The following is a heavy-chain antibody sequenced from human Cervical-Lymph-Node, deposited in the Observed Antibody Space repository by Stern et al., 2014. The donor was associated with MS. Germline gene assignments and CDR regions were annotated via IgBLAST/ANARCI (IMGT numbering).Heavy chain of an antibody. J-gene: IGHJ4*02. D-gene: IGHD1-1*01. V-gene: IGHV3-53*01. Sequence: VQLVESGGGVIQPGGSLRLSCTASGFTVSRDYMTWVRQALGKGLEWVSLITNVGNSFYTDSVKGRFTISRDDSKNTVYLHMTSLRAEDTAMYYCARDTSSPERSDWWGQGTLVTVSS. CDR2: ITNVGNS. CDR3: ARDTSSPERSDW. CDR1: GFTVSRDY.